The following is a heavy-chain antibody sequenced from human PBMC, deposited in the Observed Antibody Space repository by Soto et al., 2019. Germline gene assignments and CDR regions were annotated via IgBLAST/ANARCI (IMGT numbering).Heavy chain of an antibody. CDR3: ARQRYDIVTGFYNYGMDV. CDR1: GGSISSYY. CDR2: VYYTGST. V-gene: IGHV4-59*08. J-gene: IGHJ6*02. Sequence: QVQLQESGPGLVKPSETLSLTCTVSGGSISSYYWSWIRQTPGKGLEWIGYVYYTGSTNYNPSLRCRVTISIDTSKNQFSLRLSSVTAADTAVYYCARQRYDIVTGFYNYGMDVWGQGTTVTVSS. D-gene: IGHD3-9*01.